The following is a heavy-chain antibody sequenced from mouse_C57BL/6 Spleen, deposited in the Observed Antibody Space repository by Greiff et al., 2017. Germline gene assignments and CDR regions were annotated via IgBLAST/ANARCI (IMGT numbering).Heavy chain of an antibody. CDR1: GYAFSSYW. D-gene: IGHD2-3*01. V-gene: IGHV1-80*01. Sequence: QVQLQQSGAELVKPGASVKISCKASGYAFSSYWMNCVKQRPGKGLAWIGQSYPGDGDTNYNGKFKGKATLTADTSSRTAYMQLSSLTSEDSAVYFGARWDGYYVGAMDYWGQRTSVTVSS. CDR3: ARWDGYYVGAMDY. J-gene: IGHJ4*01. CDR2: SYPGDGDT.